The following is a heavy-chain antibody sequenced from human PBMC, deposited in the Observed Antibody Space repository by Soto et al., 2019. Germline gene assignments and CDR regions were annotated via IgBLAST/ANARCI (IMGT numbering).Heavy chain of an antibody. CDR3: ARGGLHSNGLLDYYYYYYMDV. J-gene: IGHJ6*03. D-gene: IGHD4-4*01. V-gene: IGHV1-2*04. CDR1: GGTFSSYT. Sequence: ASVKVSCKASGGTFSSYTISWVRQAPGQGLEWMGWIIPNSGGTNYAQKFQGWVTMTRDTSISTAYMELSRLRSDDTAVYYCARGGLHSNGLLDYYYYYYMDVWGKGTTVTVSS. CDR2: IIPNSGGT.